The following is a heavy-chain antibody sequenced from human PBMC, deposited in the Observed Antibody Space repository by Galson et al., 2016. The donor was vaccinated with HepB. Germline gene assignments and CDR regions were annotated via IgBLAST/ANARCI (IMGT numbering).Heavy chain of an antibody. J-gene: IGHJ4*02. CDR2: VLPIHGTT. V-gene: IGHV1-69*13. CDR1: GGTFSDYT. D-gene: IGHD2-15*01. CDR3: ARAGVALTSPGFSRFEY. Sequence: SVKVSCKASGGTFSDYTISWVRQAPGLGLEWMGGVLPIHGTTNYAQKFQGRVTIIAEESTRTAYMELSSLRSEDTAVYFCARAGVALTSPGFSRFEYWGQGTLVVVSS.